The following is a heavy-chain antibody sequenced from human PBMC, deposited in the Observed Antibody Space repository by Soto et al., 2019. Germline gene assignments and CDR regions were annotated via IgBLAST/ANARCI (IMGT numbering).Heavy chain of an antibody. J-gene: IGHJ4*02. Sequence: EVQLLESGGGLLQPGGSLRLSCAASGFTFTTYAMTWVRQAPGKGLEWLSAINTAGTTYYADSVKGRFTISRDNAKNTLYLQMNGLRVEDTAVYYCAKDWYEDSWGQGTLVTVSS. CDR1: GFTFTTYA. V-gene: IGHV3-23*01. CDR3: AKDWYEDS. CDR2: INTAGTT. D-gene: IGHD6-13*01.